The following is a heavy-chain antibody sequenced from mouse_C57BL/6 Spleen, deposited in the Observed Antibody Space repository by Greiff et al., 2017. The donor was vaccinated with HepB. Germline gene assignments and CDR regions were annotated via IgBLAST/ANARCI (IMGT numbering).Heavy chain of an antibody. V-gene: IGHV1-82*01. Sequence: QVQLQQSGPELVKPGASVKISCKASGYAFSSSWMNWVKQRPGKGLEWIGRIYPGDGDTNYNGKFKGKATLTADKSSSTAYMQRSSLTSEDSAVYFCARSGGNYWYFDVWGTGTTVTVSS. D-gene: IGHD2-1*01. CDR2: IYPGDGDT. CDR1: GYAFSSSW. J-gene: IGHJ1*03. CDR3: ARSGGNYWYFDV.